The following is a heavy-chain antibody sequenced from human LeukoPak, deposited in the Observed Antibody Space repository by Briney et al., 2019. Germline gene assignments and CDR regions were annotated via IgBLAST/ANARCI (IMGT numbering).Heavy chain of an antibody. CDR3: ARDGLDMIERYFDY. D-gene: IGHD3-22*01. CDR1: GGTFSSYA. J-gene: IGHJ4*02. CDR2: IIPILGIA. V-gene: IGHV1-69*04. Sequence: SVKVSRKASGGTFSSYAISWVRQAPGQGLEWMGRIIPILGIANYAQKFQGRVTITADKSTSTAYMELSSLRSEDTAVYYCARDGLDMIERYFDYWGQGTLVTVSS.